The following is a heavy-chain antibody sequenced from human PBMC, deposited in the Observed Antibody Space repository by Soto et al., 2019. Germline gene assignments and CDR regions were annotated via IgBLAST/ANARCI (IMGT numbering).Heavy chain of an antibody. D-gene: IGHD3-3*01. CDR2: IYYSGST. Sequence: QLQLQESGPGLVKPSETLSLTCTVSGGSISSSSYYWGWIRQPPGKGLEWIGSIYYSGSTYYNPSLKSRVTISVDTSKNQFSLKLSSVTAADTAVYYCARLPTVPYYDFWSVARGDGMDVWGQGTTVTVSS. CDR3: ARLPTVPYYDFWSVARGDGMDV. V-gene: IGHV4-39*01. CDR1: GGSISSSSYY. J-gene: IGHJ6*02.